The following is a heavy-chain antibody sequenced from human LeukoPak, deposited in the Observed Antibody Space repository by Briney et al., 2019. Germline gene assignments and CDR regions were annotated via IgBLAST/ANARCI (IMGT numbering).Heavy chain of an antibody. Sequence: SVKVSCKASGGTFSNYAVNWVRQAPGQGLEWMGWIIPVLGTANYAQRFQGRVTITADKSTTTTYMELNSLRSEDTAVHYCERSLHNWNDGIDYYYYYMGVWGKGTTVTVSS. D-gene: IGHD1-20*01. J-gene: IGHJ6*03. V-gene: IGHV1-69*10. CDR2: IIPVLGTA. CDR3: ERSLHNWNDGIDYYYYYMGV. CDR1: GGTFSNYA.